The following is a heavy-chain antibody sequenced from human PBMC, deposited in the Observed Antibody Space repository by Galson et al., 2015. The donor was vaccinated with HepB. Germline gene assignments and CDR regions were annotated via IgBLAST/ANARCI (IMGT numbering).Heavy chain of an antibody. D-gene: IGHD3-3*01. CDR2: ISSKANSYAT. Sequence: SLRLSCAASGFTFSGSAMHWVRQASGKGLEWVGRISSKANSYATAYAASVKGRFTISRDDSKNTAYLQMNSLKTEDTAVYYCTTDPNRDAYYDFWSGSVGRFKYYYYGMDVWGQGTTVTVSS. V-gene: IGHV3-73*01. CDR3: TTDPNRDAYYDFWSGSVGRFKYYYYGMDV. J-gene: IGHJ6*02. CDR1: GFTFSGSA.